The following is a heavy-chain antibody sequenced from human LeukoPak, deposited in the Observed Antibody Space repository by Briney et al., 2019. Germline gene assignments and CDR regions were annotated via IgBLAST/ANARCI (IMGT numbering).Heavy chain of an antibody. CDR3: AKCLYSGSWDYGMDV. Sequence: RPGGSLRLSCAASGFTFSSYAMSWVRQAPGKGLEWVSAISGSGGSTYYADSVKGRFIISRDNSKNTLYLQMNSLRAEDTAVYYCAKCLYSGSWDYGMDVWGKGTTVTVSS. D-gene: IGHD6-13*01. V-gene: IGHV3-23*01. CDR1: GFTFSSYA. CDR2: ISGSGGST. J-gene: IGHJ6*04.